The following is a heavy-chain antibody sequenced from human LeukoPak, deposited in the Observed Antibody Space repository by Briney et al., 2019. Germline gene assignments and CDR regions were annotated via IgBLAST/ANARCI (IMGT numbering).Heavy chain of an antibody. Sequence: SETLSLTCAVYGGSFSGYYWSWICQPPGKGLEWIGEINHSGSTNYNPSLKSRVTISVDTSKNQFSLKLSSVTAADTAVYYCARERGLLDYWGQGTLVTVSS. CDR2: INHSGST. V-gene: IGHV4-34*01. J-gene: IGHJ4*02. CDR3: ARERGLLDY. CDR1: GGSFSGYY. D-gene: IGHD5-24*01.